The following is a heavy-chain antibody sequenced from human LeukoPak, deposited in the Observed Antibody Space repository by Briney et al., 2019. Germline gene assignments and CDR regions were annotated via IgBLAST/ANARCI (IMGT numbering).Heavy chain of an antibody. V-gene: IGHV1-46*01. CDR3: ARTPLDDYGDLYYYYCMDV. CDR2: INPSGGST. CDR1: GYTFTGYY. Sequence: GASVKVSCKASGYTFTGYYMHWVRQAPGQGLEWMGIINPSGGSTSYAQKFQGRVTMTRDMSTSTVYMELSSLRSEDTAVYYCARTPLDDYGDLYYYYCMDVWGKGTTVTVSS. D-gene: IGHD4-17*01. J-gene: IGHJ6*03.